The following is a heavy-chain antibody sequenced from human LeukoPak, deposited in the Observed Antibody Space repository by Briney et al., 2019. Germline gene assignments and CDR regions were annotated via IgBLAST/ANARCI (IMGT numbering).Heavy chain of an antibody. CDR3: TYSVDY. V-gene: IGHV4-39*01. J-gene: IGHJ4*02. CDR2: IYYSGST. Sequence: ASQTLSLAWTVAGASVSSTSDYWGWIRQPPGNGLEWIGSIYYSGSTYYNPSLKSRVTISVDTSKNQFSLKLSSVTAADTAVYYCTYSVDYWGQGTLVTVSS. D-gene: IGHD2-21*01. CDR1: GASVSSTSDY.